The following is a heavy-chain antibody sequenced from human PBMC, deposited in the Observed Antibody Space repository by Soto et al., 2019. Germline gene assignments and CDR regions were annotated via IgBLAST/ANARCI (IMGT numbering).Heavy chain of an antibody. CDR3: ARESGSYSYYYYGMDV. V-gene: IGHV1-46*01. Sequence: EASVKVSCKASGYTFTSYYMHWVRQAPGQGLEWMGIINPSGGSTSYAQKFQGRVTMTRDTSTSTVYMELSSLRSEDTAVYYCARESGSYSYYYYGMDVWGQGTTVTVSS. J-gene: IGHJ6*02. CDR1: GYTFTSYY. CDR2: INPSGGST. D-gene: IGHD1-26*01.